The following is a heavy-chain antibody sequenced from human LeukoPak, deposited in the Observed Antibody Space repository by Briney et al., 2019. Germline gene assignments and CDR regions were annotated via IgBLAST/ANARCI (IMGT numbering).Heavy chain of an antibody. D-gene: IGHD6-19*01. CDR1: GFTVGNNH. CDR3: ATRAVAAPY. Sequence: GGSLRLSCAPSGFTVGNNHMNWVRQAPGKGLEWVSLIYSGGNTQYADSVKGRFIIFRDSSKNTLYLQMNSLRVEDTAVYYCATRAVAAPYWGQGTLVTVSS. V-gene: IGHV3-66*01. CDR2: IYSGGNT. J-gene: IGHJ4*02.